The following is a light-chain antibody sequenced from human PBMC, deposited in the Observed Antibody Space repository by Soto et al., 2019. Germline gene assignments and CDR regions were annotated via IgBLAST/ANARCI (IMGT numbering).Light chain of an antibody. Sequence: EVVLTQSPGTLSLSPGERATLSCRASRTVDGNYLAWYHQKPGQPPRLLIHSASTRAPGIPDGFSASGAGTDFTLTISRLEPEDSAVYYCQQYSASPRTFGPGTKVEIK. CDR2: SAS. V-gene: IGKV3-20*01. J-gene: IGKJ1*01. CDR3: QQYSASPRT. CDR1: RTVDGNY.